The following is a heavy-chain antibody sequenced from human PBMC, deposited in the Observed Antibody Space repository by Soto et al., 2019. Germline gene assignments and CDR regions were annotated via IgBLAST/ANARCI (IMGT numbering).Heavy chain of an antibody. V-gene: IGHV1-69*06. Sequence: ASVKVSCKASGGTFSSYAISWVRQAPGQGLEWMGGIIPIFGTANYAQKFQGRVTITADKSTSTAYMELSSLRSEDTAVYYCARARGPRRPLDYWGQGTLVTVSS. CDR1: GGTFSSYA. D-gene: IGHD5-12*01. CDR2: IIPIFGTA. CDR3: ARARGPRRPLDY. J-gene: IGHJ4*02.